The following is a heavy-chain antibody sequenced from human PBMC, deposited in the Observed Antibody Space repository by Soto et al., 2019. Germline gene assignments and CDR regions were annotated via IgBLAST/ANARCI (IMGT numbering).Heavy chain of an antibody. V-gene: IGHV3-74*01. CDR3: ARDLRYFTSGSRYYYYYGMDV. CDR1: GFTFSDYW. J-gene: IGHJ6*02. Sequence: GGSLRLSCAASGFTFSDYWMHWVRQAPGKGLEWVSRIKRDGSTTNYADSVKGRFTISRDNSKNTLYLQMNSLRAEDTAVYYCARDLRYFTSGSRYYYYYGMDVWGQGTTVTVSS. D-gene: IGHD1-26*01. CDR2: IKRDGSTT.